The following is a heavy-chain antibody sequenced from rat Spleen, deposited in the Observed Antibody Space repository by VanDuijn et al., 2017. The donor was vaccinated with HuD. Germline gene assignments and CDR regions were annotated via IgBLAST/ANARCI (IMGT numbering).Heavy chain of an antibody. V-gene: IGHV2S12*01. CDR1: GFSLTSYH. J-gene: IGHJ2*01. Sequence: QVHLKESGPGLVQPSQTLSLTCTVSGFSLTSYHVSWVRQPPGKGLEWMGVIWGHGGTDYNSAIKSRLSISRDTSRSQVFLKMNGLQTEDTAMYFCARGSAFFDYWGQGVMVTVSS. CDR3: ARGSAFFDY. CDR2: IWGHGGT.